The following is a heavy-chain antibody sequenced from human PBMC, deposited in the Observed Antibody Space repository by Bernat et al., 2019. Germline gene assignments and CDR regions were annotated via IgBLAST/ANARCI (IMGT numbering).Heavy chain of an antibody. D-gene: IGHD3-16*01. Sequence: EVQLVESGGGLVQPGRSLRLSCAASGFTFDDYAMHWVRQAPGKGLEWVSGISWNSGSIGYADSVKGRFTISRDNAKNSLYLQMNSLRAEDTALYYCATVGGGVDYWGQGTLVTVSS. V-gene: IGHV3-9*01. CDR3: ATVGGGVDY. CDR2: ISWNSGSI. J-gene: IGHJ4*02. CDR1: GFTFDDYA.